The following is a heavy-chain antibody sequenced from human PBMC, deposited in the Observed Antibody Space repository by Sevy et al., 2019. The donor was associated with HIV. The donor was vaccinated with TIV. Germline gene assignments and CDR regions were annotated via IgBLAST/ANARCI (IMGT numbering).Heavy chain of an antibody. CDR3: ERRDLGAVEVPPFNVRAFGV. CDR1: GWSLSGYF. D-gene: IGHD3-16*01. V-gene: IGHV4-34*01. CDR2: IDRSGST. J-gene: IGHJ3*01. Sequence: SETLSLTCAVSGWSLSGYFWAWIRQTPGKGLEWIGEIDRSGSTNYNPSLGSRVIMSVDTSKNQFSLRVTSVTAADSGVYYCERRDLGAVEVPPFNVRAFGVWGQGTMVTVSS.